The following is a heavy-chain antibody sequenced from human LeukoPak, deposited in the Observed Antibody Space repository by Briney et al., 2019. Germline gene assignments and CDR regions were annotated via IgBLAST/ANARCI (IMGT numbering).Heavy chain of an antibody. CDR2: IYTSGST. V-gene: IGHV4-61*02. J-gene: IGHJ4*02. CDR3: ARELLTYFFDY. Sequence: SQTLSLTCTVSGGSISSGDYYWSWIRQPAGKGLEWIGRIYTSGSTNYNPSLKSRVTISVDTSKNQFSLKLSSVTAADTAVYYCARELLTYFFDYWGQGTLVTVSS. CDR1: GGSISSGDYY. D-gene: IGHD1-26*01.